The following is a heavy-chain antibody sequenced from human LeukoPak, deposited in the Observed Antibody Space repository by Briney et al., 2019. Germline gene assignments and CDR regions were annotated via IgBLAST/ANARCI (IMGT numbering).Heavy chain of an antibody. CDR2: IYCTGNT. CDR1: GGSISSYY. V-gene: IGHV4-59*01. D-gene: IGHD1-26*01. CDR3: ARGYSATYGRFDP. J-gene: IGHJ5*02. Sequence: SETLSLTCTVSGGSISSYYWSWIRQPPGKGLEWIGYIYCTGNTNYNPSLKSRVTISVDTSKNQFSLKPTSVTAADTAVYFCARGYSATYGRFDPWAREPWSPSPQ.